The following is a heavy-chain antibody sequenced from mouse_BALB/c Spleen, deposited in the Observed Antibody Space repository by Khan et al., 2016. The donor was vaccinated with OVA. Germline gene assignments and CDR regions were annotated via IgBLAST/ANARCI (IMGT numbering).Heavy chain of an antibody. Sequence: EVELVESGGDLVKPGGSLKLSCAASGFTFSTYGMSWVRQTPDKRLEWVATVSTGGHYTYYPDPVKGRFTISRDNAKNTTYLQMSSLKSEDTAMFYCARLAYYYDSEGFAYWGQGTLVTVSA. V-gene: IGHV5-6*01. D-gene: IGHD1-1*01. CDR1: GFTFSTYG. CDR2: VSTGGHYT. J-gene: IGHJ3*01. CDR3: ARLAYYYDSEGFAY.